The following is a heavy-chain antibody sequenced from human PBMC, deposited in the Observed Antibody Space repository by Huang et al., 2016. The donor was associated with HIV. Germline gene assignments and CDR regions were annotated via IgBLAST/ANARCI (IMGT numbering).Heavy chain of an antibody. Sequence: EVQLVESGGGVVQPGGSLRLSCTVSGFTFNNYWMHWACQVPGKGMGGVAGINGVGNVTRYVDSVKGRFTISRDNAKNTLLLQMNSLRDEDTGIYYCARDSGPWLADVFDIWGQGTSVIVS. CDR2: INGVGNVT. CDR1: GFTFNNYW. J-gene: IGHJ3*02. V-gene: IGHV3-74*01. CDR3: ARDSGPWLADVFDI. D-gene: IGHD6-19*01.